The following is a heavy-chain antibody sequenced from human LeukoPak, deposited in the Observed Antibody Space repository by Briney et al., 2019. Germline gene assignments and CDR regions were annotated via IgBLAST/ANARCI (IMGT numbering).Heavy chain of an antibody. CDR2: TRNKANSYIT. J-gene: IGHJ2*01. V-gene: IGHV3-72*01. CDR3: ARGALLGNWYFDL. CDR1: GFIFSSYW. D-gene: IGHD3-10*01. Sequence: GGSLRLSCAASGFIFSSYWMSWVRQAPGKGLEWVGRTRNKANSYITEYAASVEGRFTISRDNSKNSLYLQMNSLKTEDTAVYYCARGALLGNWYFDLWGRGTLVTVSS.